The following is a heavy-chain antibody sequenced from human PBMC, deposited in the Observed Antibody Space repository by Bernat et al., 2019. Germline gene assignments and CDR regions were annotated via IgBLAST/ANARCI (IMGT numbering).Heavy chain of an antibody. CDR3: ARDSHGDYWFDP. CDR2: IYYSGST. Sequence: QVQLQESGPGLVKPSQTLSLTCTVSGGSISSGGYYWSWIRQHPGKGREGRGDIYYSGSTYYNPSLKSRVTIAVDTSKNQFSLKLSSVTAADTAVYYCARDSHGDYWFDPWGQGTLVTVSS. CDR1: GGSISSGGYY. J-gene: IGHJ5*02. D-gene: IGHD4-17*01. V-gene: IGHV4-31*03.